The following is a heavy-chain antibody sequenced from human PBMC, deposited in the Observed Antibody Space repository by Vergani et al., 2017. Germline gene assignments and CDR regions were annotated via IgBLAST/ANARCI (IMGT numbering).Heavy chain of an antibody. CDR2: IYYSGST. Sequence: QEQLQESGPGPGKPSQTLSLTCTVSGGSISSGDYYWSWIRQPPGKGLEWIGYIYYSGSTYYNPSLKSRVTISVDTSKNQFSLKLSSVTAADTAVYYCARVRRDDSSGYYYYYGMDVWGQGTTVTVSS. CDR1: GGSISSGDYY. CDR3: ARVRRDDSSGYYYYYGMDV. J-gene: IGHJ6*02. V-gene: IGHV4-30-4*01. D-gene: IGHD3-22*01.